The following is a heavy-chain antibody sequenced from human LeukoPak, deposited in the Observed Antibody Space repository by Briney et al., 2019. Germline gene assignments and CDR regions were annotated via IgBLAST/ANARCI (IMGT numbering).Heavy chain of an antibody. J-gene: IGHJ6*03. CDR1: GGSFSGYY. Sequence: PSETLSLTCAVYGGSFSGYYWSWIRQPPGKGLEWIGEINHSGSTNYNPSLKSRVTISVDTSKSQFSLKLSSVTAADTAVYYCARHSPYYYGSGQLNYYYYYMDVWGKGTTVTISS. CDR3: ARHSPYYYGSGQLNYYYYYMDV. V-gene: IGHV4-34*01. D-gene: IGHD3-10*01. CDR2: INHSGST.